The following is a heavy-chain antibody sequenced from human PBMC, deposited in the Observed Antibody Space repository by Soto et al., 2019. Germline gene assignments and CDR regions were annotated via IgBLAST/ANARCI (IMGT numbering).Heavy chain of an antibody. D-gene: IGHD3-3*01. Sequence: ASVKVSCKASGYTFTSYGVSWVRQAPGKGLEWMGWISAYNGNTNYAQKLQGRVTMTTDTSTSTAYMELRSLRSDDTAVYYCARDSFYYDFWSGYYNFDYWGQGTLVTVSS. J-gene: IGHJ4*02. CDR3: ARDSFYYDFWSGYYNFDY. CDR2: ISAYNGNT. CDR1: GYTFTSYG. V-gene: IGHV1-18*01.